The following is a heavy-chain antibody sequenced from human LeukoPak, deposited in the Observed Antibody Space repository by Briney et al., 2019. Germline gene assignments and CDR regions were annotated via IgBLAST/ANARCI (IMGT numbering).Heavy chain of an antibody. D-gene: IGHD3-16*02. CDR2: ISSSSSYI. CDR3: ARDRIGDDYIWGSYHPLADY. CDR1: GFTFSSYS. V-gene: IGHV3-21*01. J-gene: IGHJ4*02. Sequence: PGGSLRLSCAASGFTFSSYSMNWVRQAPGKGLEWVSSISSSSSYIYYADSVKGRFTISRDNAKNSLYLQMNSLRAEDTAVYYCARDRIGDDYIWGSYHPLADYWGQGTLVTVSS.